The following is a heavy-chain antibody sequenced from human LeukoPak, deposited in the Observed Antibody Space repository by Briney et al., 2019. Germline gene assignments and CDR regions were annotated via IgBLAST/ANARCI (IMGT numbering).Heavy chain of an antibody. J-gene: IGHJ4*02. CDR3: ARAAPYYYDSSGYYSD. CDR1: GGSVSGYY. CDR2: IYYSGST. V-gene: IGHV4-59*02. D-gene: IGHD3-22*01. Sequence: KSSETLSLTCTVSGGSVSGYYWSWIRQPPGKGLEWIGYIYYSGSTNYNPSLKSRVTISVDTSKNQFSLKLSSVTAADTAVYYCARAAPYYYDSSGYYSDWGQGTLVTVSS.